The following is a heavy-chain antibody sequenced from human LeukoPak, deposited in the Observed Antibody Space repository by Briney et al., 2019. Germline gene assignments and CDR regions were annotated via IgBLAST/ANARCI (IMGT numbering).Heavy chain of an antibody. D-gene: IGHD5-12*01. CDR3: AREQIVDIVANWEFDY. V-gene: IGHV3-7*01. Sequence: PGGSLRLSCAASGFTFSSYWMSWVRQAPGKGLEWVANIKQDGSEKYYVDSVKGRFTISRDNAKNSLYLQMNSLRAEDTAVFYCAREQIVDIVANWEFDYWGQGTLVTVSS. CDR2: IKQDGSEK. CDR1: GFTFSSYW. J-gene: IGHJ4*02.